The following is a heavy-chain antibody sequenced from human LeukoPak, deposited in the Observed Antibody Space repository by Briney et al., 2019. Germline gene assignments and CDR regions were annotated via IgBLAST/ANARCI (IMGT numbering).Heavy chain of an antibody. Sequence: PGGSLRLSCAASGFTFSSYWMSWVRQSPGKGLEWVANIKPDGSEKYYVDSVKGRFTISRDNAKNSLYLQMNSLRAEDTAMYYCARPYYDNSGSYWGQGTLVTVSS. CDR3: ARPYYDNSGSY. J-gene: IGHJ4*02. CDR2: IKPDGSEK. V-gene: IGHV3-7*01. CDR1: GFTFSSYW. D-gene: IGHD3-22*01.